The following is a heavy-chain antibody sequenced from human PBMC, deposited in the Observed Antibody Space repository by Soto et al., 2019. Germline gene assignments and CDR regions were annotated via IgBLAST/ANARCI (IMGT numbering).Heavy chain of an antibody. CDR3: ARVSHPTTVTL. D-gene: IGHD4-17*01. V-gene: IGHV1-18*01. CDR1: GYTFTSYG. CDR2: ISAYNGNT. Sequence: VASVKVSCKASGYTFTSYGISWVRQAPGQGLEWMGWISAYNGNTNYAQKLQGRVTMTTDTSTSTAYMELRSLRSDDTAVYYCARVSHPTTVTLWGQETLVTVSS. J-gene: IGHJ4*02.